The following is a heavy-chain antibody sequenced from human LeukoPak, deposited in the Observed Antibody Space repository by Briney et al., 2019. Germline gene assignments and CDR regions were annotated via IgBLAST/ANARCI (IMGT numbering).Heavy chain of an antibody. V-gene: IGHV3-7*01. Sequence: PGGSLRLSCAASGFTFSSYWMSWVRQAPGKGLEWVANIKQDGSEKYYVDSVKGRFTISRDNAKNSLYLQMNSLRAEDTAVYYCARGGPYSSSWQSKANFDYWGQGTLVTVSS. J-gene: IGHJ4*02. CDR3: ARGGPYSSSWQSKANFDY. CDR1: GFTFSSYW. CDR2: IKQDGSEK. D-gene: IGHD6-13*01.